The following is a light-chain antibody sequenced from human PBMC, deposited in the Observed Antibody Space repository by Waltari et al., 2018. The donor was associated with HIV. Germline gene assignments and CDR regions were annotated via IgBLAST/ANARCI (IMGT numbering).Light chain of an antibody. CDR1: SSNIGNNP. Sequence: QSVMTQPPSASGTPGQSVTISCSGSSSNIGNNPVNWYQQLPGTAPKLLIYPNNQRPSGGHDRFSGSRSCTSASLAISGLQSEDEADYYCAAWDDSLSGVVFGGGTKLTVL. CDR2: PNN. CDR3: AAWDDSLSGVV. V-gene: IGLV1-44*01. J-gene: IGLJ2*01.